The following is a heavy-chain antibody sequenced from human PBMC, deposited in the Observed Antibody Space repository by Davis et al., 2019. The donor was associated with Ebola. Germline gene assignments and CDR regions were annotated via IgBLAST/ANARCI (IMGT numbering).Heavy chain of an antibody. CDR1: GYSFTSYW. D-gene: IGHD1/OR15-1a*01. CDR3: AIEQPGHYWYFDL. CDR2: FHPGDSDS. Sequence: TVSCKGSGYSFTSYWIGWVRQMPGRDLEWMGIFHPGDSDSRYNPSFQGQVTISADKSINTAYLQWSSLKASDTAMYYCAIEQPGHYWYFDLWGRGTLVTVSS. J-gene: IGHJ2*01. V-gene: IGHV5-51*01.